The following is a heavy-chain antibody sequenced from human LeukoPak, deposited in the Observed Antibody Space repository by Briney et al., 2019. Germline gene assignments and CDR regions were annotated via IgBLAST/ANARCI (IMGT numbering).Heavy chain of an antibody. Sequence: GGSLRLSCAASGFTFSSYAMSWVRQAPGKGLEWVSAISGSGGSTYYADSVKGRFTISRDNSKNTLYLQMNSLRAEDTAVYYCAKDTIGYCSGGSCYSMSWGQGTLVTVSS. CDR3: AKDTIGYCSGGSCYSMS. V-gene: IGHV3-23*01. CDR1: GFTFSSYA. J-gene: IGHJ5*02. CDR2: ISGSGGST. D-gene: IGHD2-15*01.